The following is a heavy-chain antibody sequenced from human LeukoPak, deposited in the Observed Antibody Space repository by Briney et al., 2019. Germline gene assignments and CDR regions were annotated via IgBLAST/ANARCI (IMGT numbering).Heavy chain of an antibody. Sequence: SETQSFNCTVSGGSISTYYWSWLRQPPGKGLEWIGYVYYSGSTNYNPSLKSRVTISADTSKNQFSLSLRSVTAADTAVYYCARGRIASGAYYYYMDVWGKGTTVTVSS. V-gene: IGHV4-59*01. CDR3: ARGRIASGAYYYYMDV. CDR1: GGSISTYY. D-gene: IGHD2/OR15-2a*01. CDR2: VYYSGST. J-gene: IGHJ6*03.